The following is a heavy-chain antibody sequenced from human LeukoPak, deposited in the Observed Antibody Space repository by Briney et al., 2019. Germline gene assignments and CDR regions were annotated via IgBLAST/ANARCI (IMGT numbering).Heavy chain of an antibody. CDR2: ISGSGGST. D-gene: IGHD3-22*01. V-gene: IGHV3-23*01. CDR3: ATSYYYDSSGYYRRFDY. J-gene: IGHJ4*02. Sequence: TGGSPRLSCAASGFTFSSYAMSWVRQAPGKGLEWVSAISGSGGSTCYADSVKGRFTISRDNSKNTLYLQMNSLRAEDTAVYYCATSYYYDSSGYYRRFDYWGQGTLVTVSS. CDR1: GFTFSSYA.